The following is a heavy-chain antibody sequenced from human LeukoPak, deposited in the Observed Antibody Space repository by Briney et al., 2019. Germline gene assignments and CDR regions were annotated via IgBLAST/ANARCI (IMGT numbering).Heavy chain of an antibody. CDR3: ATALIVGAPLYGMDV. J-gene: IGHJ6*02. CDR2: FDPEDGGT. V-gene: IGHV1-24*01. CDR1: GYTLTELS. Sequence: ASVKVSCKVSGYTLTELSMHWVRQAPGKGLEWMGGFDPEDGGTIYAQKFQGRVTMTEDTSTDTAYMELSSLRSEDTAVYYCATALIVGAPLYGMDVWGQGTMVTVSS. D-gene: IGHD1-26*01.